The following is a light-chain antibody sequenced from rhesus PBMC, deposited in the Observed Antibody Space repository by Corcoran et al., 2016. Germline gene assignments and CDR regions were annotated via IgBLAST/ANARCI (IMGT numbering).Light chain of an antibody. CDR2: GAS. V-gene: IGKV3-24*04. CDR1: QSVGSY. Sequence: ETVVTQSPATLSLSPGERATLSCRASQSVGSYLAWYQQKPGQAPRLLIYGASSRATGIPDRFSGSGSRTDFTLTISSLEPEDVGVYYCQQSSNLWTFGQGTKVEIK. J-gene: IGKJ1*01. CDR3: QQSSNLWT.